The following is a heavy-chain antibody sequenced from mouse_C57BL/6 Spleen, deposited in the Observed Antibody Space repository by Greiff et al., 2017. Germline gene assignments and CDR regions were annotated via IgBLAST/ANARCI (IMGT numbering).Heavy chain of an antibody. CDR1: GYSFTSYW. J-gene: IGHJ2*01. V-gene: IGHV1-69*01. CDR3: SRGLRNFDY. CDR2: IDPSDSYT. Sequence: QVQLQQPGPELVMPGASVKLSCKASGYSFTSYWMHWVKQRPGQGLEWIGEIDPSDSYTNYNQKFKVKATWTVDKSSSTTYMQLSSLTSEDSAVYCCSRGLRNFDYWGKGTTLAVSS. D-gene: IGHD1-1*01.